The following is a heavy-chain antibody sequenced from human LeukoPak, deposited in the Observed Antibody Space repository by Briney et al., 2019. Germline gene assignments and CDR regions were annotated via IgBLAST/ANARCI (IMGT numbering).Heavy chain of an antibody. J-gene: IGHJ4*02. D-gene: IGHD2-15*01. CDR1: GFTFSSYA. Sequence: GGSLRLSCAASGFTFSSYAMSWVRQAPGKGLEWVAVISYDGSNKYYADSVKGRFTISRDNSKNTLYVQMNSLRAEDTAVYYCANSYCSGGSCYSFDYWGQGTLVTVSS. CDR2: ISYDGSNK. V-gene: IGHV3-30*18. CDR3: ANSYCSGGSCYSFDY.